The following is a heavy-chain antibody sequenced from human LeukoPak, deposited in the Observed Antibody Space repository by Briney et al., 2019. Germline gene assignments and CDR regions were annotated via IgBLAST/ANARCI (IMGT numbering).Heavy chain of an antibody. Sequence: ASVKVFCKASGYTFTSYYMHWVRQAPGQGLEWMGIINPSGGSTSYAQKFQGRVTMTRDTSTSTVYMELSSLRSEDTAVYYCAREHSSSSRYYGMDVWGQGTTVTVSS. CDR2: INPSGGST. D-gene: IGHD6-6*01. V-gene: IGHV1-46*01. J-gene: IGHJ6*02. CDR3: AREHSSSSRYYGMDV. CDR1: GYTFTSYY.